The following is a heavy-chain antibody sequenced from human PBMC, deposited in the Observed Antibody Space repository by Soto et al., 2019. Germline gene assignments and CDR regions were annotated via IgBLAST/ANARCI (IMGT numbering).Heavy chain of an antibody. Sequence: QVQLVQSGAEVKKPGASVKVSCKASGYTFTSYAMHWVRQAPGQRLEWMGWINAGNGNTKYSQKFQGRVTITRDTSGSTAYMGLSSLRSEDTAVYYCARNIAAAGRGWFDPWGQGTLVTVSS. CDR2: INAGNGNT. D-gene: IGHD6-13*01. V-gene: IGHV1-3*01. J-gene: IGHJ5*02. CDR1: GYTFTSYA. CDR3: ARNIAAAGRGWFDP.